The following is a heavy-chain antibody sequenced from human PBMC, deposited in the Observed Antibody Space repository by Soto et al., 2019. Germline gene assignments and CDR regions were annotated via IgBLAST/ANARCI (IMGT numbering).Heavy chain of an antibody. D-gene: IGHD2-21*02. Sequence: EVQLVESEGGLVQRGGSLRLSCAASGFTFNYYWMHWVRQAPGQGLVWVSHIHSDGSSTTYADSVKGRFTISRDNAKNTLYLQINSLRAEDTAVYCCARGDKGGFDLWGQGTTVTVSS. J-gene: IGHJ3*01. V-gene: IGHV3-74*01. CDR3: ARGDKGGFDL. CDR1: GFTFNYYW. CDR2: IHSDGSST.